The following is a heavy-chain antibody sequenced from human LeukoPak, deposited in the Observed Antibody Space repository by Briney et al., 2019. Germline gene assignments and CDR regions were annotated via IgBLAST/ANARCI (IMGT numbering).Heavy chain of an antibody. Sequence: SSETLSLTCTVSGGSISSYYWSWIRQPPGKGLEWIGYIYHSGSTYYNPSLKSRVTISVDRSKNQFSLKLSSVTAADTAVYYCAREWELNGVWFDPWGQGTLVTVSS. CDR1: GGSISSYY. V-gene: IGHV4-59*12. D-gene: IGHD1-26*01. CDR3: AREWELNGVWFDP. J-gene: IGHJ5*02. CDR2: IYHSGST.